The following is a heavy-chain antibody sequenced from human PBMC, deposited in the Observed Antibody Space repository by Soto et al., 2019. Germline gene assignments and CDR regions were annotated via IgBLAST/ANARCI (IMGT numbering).Heavy chain of an antibody. CDR3: VRGTCSTTSCPPADYNWFDP. CDR2: VNGGNGYT. J-gene: IGHJ5*02. D-gene: IGHD2-2*01. CDR1: GYTFATYA. V-gene: IGHV1-3*01. Sequence: QVQLVQSGAEVKKPGASVKVSCKASGYTFATYAMHWVRQAPGQRLEWMGWVNGGNGYTKYSQKFQGRVTITRDTSASTAYMELSSLRSEDTAVYYCVRGTCSTTSCPPADYNWFDPWGQGTLVTVSS.